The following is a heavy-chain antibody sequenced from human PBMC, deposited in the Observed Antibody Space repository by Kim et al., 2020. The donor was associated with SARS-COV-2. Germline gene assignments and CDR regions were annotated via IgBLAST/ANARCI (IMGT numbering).Heavy chain of an antibody. CDR3: GRDNDY. Sequence: GGSLRLSCAASGFTFSNFWMNWVRQAAGKGLEWVANINQNGSERYYVDSVKGRFTISRDNAKNSLYLQMNSLRAEDTAVYYCGRDNDYWGQGALVTVSS. J-gene: IGHJ4*02. CDR1: GFTFSNFW. V-gene: IGHV3-7*01. CDR2: INQNGSER.